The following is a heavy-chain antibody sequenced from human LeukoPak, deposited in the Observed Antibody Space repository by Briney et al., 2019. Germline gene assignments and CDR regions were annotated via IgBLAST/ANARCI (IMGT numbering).Heavy chain of an antibody. CDR2: IIPIFGTA. V-gene: IGHV1-69*05. D-gene: IGHD5-12*01. Sequence: ASVKVSCKASGGTFSSYALSWVRQAPGQGLEWMGGIIPIFGTANYAQRFEGRVTITTDESTSTAYMELSSLRSEDTAVYYCARSGEMATIRHYYYYMDVWGKGTTVTVSS. J-gene: IGHJ6*03. CDR1: GGTFSSYA. CDR3: ARSGEMATIRHYYYYMDV.